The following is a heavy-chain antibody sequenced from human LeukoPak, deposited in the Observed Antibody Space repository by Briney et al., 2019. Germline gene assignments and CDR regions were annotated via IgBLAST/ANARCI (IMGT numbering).Heavy chain of an antibody. CDR2: IFSDGINK. CDR3: ARDPLLYETKRPLDF. CDR1: GFTFSSYA. V-gene: IGHV3-30-3*01. D-gene: IGHD5/OR15-5a*01. Sequence: GGSLRLSCAASGFTFSSYAMHWVRQAPGKGLEWVAVIFSDGINKYYADSVKGRFTISRDNSKNTLYLQMNSLRVEDTAVYYCARDPLLYETKRPLDFWGQGTLVTVSS. J-gene: IGHJ4*02.